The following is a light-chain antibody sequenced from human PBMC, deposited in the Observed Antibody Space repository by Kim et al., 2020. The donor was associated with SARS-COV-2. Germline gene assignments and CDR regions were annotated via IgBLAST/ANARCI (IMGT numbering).Light chain of an antibody. CDR2: SNN. CDR1: SSNIGSNT. J-gene: IGLJ3*02. Sequence: QSVLTQPPSASGTPGQRVAISCSGSSSNIGSNTVHWYQQLPGTAPKLLIYSNNQRPSGVPDRFSGSKSGTSASLAISGLQSDDEADYYCAAWDDSLNGWVFGGGTQLTVL. V-gene: IGLV1-44*01. CDR3: AAWDDSLNGWV.